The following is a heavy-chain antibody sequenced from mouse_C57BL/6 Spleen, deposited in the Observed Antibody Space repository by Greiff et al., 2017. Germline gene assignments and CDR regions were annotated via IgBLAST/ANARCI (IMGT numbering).Heavy chain of an antibody. CDR1: GYSFTGYY. V-gene: IGHV1-42*01. Sequence: VQLQQSGPELVKPGASVKISCKASGYSFTGYYMNWVKQSPEKSLEWIGEINPSTGGTTYNQKLKAKATLTVDKSSSTAYMQLKSLTSEDSAVYYCARRGGEFDYWGQGTTLTVSS. CDR3: ARRGGEFDY. J-gene: IGHJ2*01. CDR2: INPSTGGT.